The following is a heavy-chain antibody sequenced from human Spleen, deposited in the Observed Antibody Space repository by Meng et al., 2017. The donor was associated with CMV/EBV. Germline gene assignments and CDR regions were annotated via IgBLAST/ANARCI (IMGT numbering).Heavy chain of an antibody. D-gene: IGHD6-6*01. J-gene: IGHJ6*02. Sequence: GESLKISCAASGFTFSSYSMSWVRQAPGKGLEWVSVIYSGGSSTSYADPVKGRFTISRDNSKNTLFLQMNSLRAGDTAVYYCAKDTRTGGVALRPTGYGMDVWGQGTTVTVSS. V-gene: IGHV3-23*03. CDR2: IYSGGSST. CDR3: AKDTRTGGVALRPTGYGMDV. CDR1: GFTFSSYS.